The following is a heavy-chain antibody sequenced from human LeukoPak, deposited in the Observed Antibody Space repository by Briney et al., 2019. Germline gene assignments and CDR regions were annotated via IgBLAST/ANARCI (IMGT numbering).Heavy chain of an antibody. CDR1: GYTFTRHY. CDR3: AREGGGLGYFDS. Sequence: ASVKVSCKATGYTFTRHYIHWIRQAPGQGLEWMGIISPSDGSTNYAQKFQGRVTMTADTSTSTVYMDLSGLRSEDTAVYYCAREGGGLGYFDSWGQGTLVTVSS. V-gene: IGHV1-46*01. J-gene: IGHJ4*02. D-gene: IGHD3-16*01. CDR2: ISPSDGST.